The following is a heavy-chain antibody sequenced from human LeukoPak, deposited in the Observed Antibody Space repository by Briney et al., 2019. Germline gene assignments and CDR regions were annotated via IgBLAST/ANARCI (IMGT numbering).Heavy chain of an antibody. CDR1: GFTFSSYS. CDR3: ARVFWSGYDY. V-gene: IGHV3-21*01. D-gene: IGHD3-3*01. Sequence: PGGSLRLSCAASGFTFSSYSMNWVRQAPGKGLEWVSSISSSSSYIYYADSVKGRFTISRDNAKNTLYLQMNSLRAEDTAVYYCARVFWSGYDYWGQGTLVTVSS. J-gene: IGHJ4*02. CDR2: ISSSSSYI.